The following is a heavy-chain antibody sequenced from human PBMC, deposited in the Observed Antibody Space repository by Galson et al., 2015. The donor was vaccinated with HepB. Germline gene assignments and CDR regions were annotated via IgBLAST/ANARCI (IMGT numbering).Heavy chain of an antibody. V-gene: IGHV3-33*01. CDR2: IWYDGSNK. CDR3: ARDYPGYSSSWYSLRYDYYYYYGMDV. J-gene: IGHJ6*02. CDR1: GFTFSSYR. D-gene: IGHD6-13*01. Sequence: SLRLSCAASGFTFSSYRMHWVRQAPGTRLEWVAVIWYDGSNKYYADSVKGRFTISRDNSKNTLYLQMNSLRAEDTAVYYCARDYPGYSSSWYSLRYDYYYYYGMDVWGQGTTVTVSS.